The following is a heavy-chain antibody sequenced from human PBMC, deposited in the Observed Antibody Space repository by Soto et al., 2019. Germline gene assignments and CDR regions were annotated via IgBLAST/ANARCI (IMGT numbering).Heavy chain of an antibody. CDR1: GFTFSSYG. D-gene: IGHD3-22*01. CDR2: ISYDGSNK. Sequence: GGSLRLSCAASGFTFSSYGMHWVRQAPGKGLEWVAVISYDGSNKYYADSVKGRFTISRDNSKNTLYLQMNSLRAEDTAVYYCAKDRRLVITTRYYYYGMDVWGQGTTVTVSS. J-gene: IGHJ6*02. V-gene: IGHV3-30*18. CDR3: AKDRRLVITTRYYYYGMDV.